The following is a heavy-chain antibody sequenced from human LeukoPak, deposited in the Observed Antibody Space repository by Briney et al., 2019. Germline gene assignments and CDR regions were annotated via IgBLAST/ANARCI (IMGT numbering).Heavy chain of an antibody. CDR2: IYWDDDK. CDR3: AHRNLMTVADVGYSFDS. CDR1: GFSLSTSGVG. V-gene: IGHV2-5*02. Sequence: VSGPTLVNPTQTLTLTCTFSGFSLSTSGVGVGWIRQPPGKALEWVALIYWDDDKRYSPSLKSRLTITKDTSKNQVVLTMTNMDPVDTATYYCAHRNLMTVADVGYSFDSWGQGALVTVSS. J-gene: IGHJ4*02. D-gene: IGHD6-19*01.